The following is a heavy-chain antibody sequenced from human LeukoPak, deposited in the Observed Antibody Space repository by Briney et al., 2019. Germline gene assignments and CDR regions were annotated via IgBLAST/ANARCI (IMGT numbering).Heavy chain of an antibody. D-gene: IGHD5-24*01. Sequence: GESLKISCKGSGYSFTSYWSGWVRQMPGKGLEWMGFIYPGDSDTRYSPSFQGQVTISAEKSISTAYLQWSSRKASDTALYYCASRKKGMATAGFDYWGQGTLVTVSS. CDR2: IYPGDSDT. CDR1: GYSFTSYW. V-gene: IGHV5-51*01. CDR3: ASRKKGMATAGFDY. J-gene: IGHJ4*02.